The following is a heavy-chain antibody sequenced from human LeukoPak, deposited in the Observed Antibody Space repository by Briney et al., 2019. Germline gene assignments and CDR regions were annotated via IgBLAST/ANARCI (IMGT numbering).Heavy chain of an antibody. V-gene: IGHV4-39*01. CDR1: GGSISSSSYY. Sequence: SETLSLTCTVSGGSISSSSYYWGWIRQPPGKGLEWIGSIYYSGSTYYNPSLKSRVTISVDTSKNQFSLKLSSVTAADTAVYYCASLMAGHSSGHDAFDIWGQGTMVTVSS. J-gene: IGHJ3*02. D-gene: IGHD6-19*01. CDR2: IYYSGST. CDR3: ASLMAGHSSGHDAFDI.